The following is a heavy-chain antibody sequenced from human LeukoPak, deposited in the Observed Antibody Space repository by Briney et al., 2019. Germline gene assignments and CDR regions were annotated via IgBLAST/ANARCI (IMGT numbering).Heavy chain of an antibody. CDR3: ARVRLYYYGSGSYSNWFDP. J-gene: IGHJ5*02. CDR2: INPNSGGT. D-gene: IGHD3-10*01. CDR1: GYTFTGYY. Sequence: ASVKVSYKASGYTFTGYYMHWVRQAPGQGLEWMGWINPNSGGTNYAQKFQGRVTMTRDTSISTAYMELSRLRSDDTAVYYCARVRLYYYGSGSYSNWFDPWGQGTLVTVSS. V-gene: IGHV1-2*02.